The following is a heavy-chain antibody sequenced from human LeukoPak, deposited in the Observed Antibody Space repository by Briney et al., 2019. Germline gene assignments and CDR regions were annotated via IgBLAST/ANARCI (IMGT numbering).Heavy chain of an antibody. V-gene: IGHV4-39*07. CDR2: IYYSGST. D-gene: IGHD4-17*01. J-gene: IGHJ3*02. CDR1: GGSISSSSYY. CDR3: ASPTPDDYGDSDLRRTAFDI. Sequence: PSETLSLTCTVSGGSISSSSYYWGWIRQPPGKGLEWIGTIYYSGSTYYNPSLKSRVTISVDTTKNQFSLKLSSVTAADTAVYYCASPTPDDYGDSDLRRTAFDIWGQGTMVTVSS.